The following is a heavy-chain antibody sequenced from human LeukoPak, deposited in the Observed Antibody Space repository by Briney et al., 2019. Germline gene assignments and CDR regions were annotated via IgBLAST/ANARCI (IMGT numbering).Heavy chain of an antibody. CDR1: GFTFSSYA. J-gene: IGHJ4*02. CDR2: ISYDGSNK. V-gene: IGHV3-30*04. D-gene: IGHD2-15*01. CDR3: ARDLGYCSGGSCTGPFLDY. Sequence: GGSLRLPCAASGFTFSSYAMSWVRQAPGKGLEWVAVISYDGSNKYYADSVKGRFTISRDNSKNTLYLQMNSLRAEDTAVYYCARDLGYCSGGSCTGPFLDYWGQGTLVTVSS.